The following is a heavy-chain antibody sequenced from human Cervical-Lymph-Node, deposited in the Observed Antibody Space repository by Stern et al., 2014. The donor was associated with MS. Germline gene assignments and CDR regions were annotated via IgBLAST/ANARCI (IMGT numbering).Heavy chain of an antibody. D-gene: IGHD6-6*01. CDR3: ARDLSSVMDV. J-gene: IGHJ6*02. CDR1: GGSVRNSNYY. V-gene: IGHV4-39*01. Sequence: QVQLQESGPGLVKPSETLSVTCSVSGGSVRNSNYYWAWIRQPPGKGLEWIGSVTHSGHTFNSPSLQSRFPLSVETSQNRVSLSLLSVTAADTAVYFCARDLSSVMDVWGQGTTVTVSS. CDR2: VTHSGHT.